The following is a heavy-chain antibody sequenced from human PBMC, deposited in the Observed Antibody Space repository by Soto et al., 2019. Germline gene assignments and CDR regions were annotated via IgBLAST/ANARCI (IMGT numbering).Heavy chain of an antibody. Sequence: ASVKVSCKAAGYTFTNYYMHWVRQAPGQGLEWMGIIYPSGGSTRNAQKFQGRVTMTRDTSTSTVYMELSSLRSEDTAVYYCARDPSASITIFGVVDSGFDYWGQGTLVTVSS. J-gene: IGHJ4*02. V-gene: IGHV1-46*01. CDR3: ARDPSASITIFGVVDSGFDY. CDR2: IYPSGGST. CDR1: GYTFTNYY. D-gene: IGHD3-3*01.